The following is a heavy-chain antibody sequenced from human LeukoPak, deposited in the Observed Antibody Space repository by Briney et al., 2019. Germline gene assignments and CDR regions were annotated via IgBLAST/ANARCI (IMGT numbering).Heavy chain of an antibody. CDR3: ARGDGYNDAEYLQH. CDR1: GFTFSSYG. D-gene: IGHD5-24*01. Sequence: GRALRLSCAASGFTFSSYGMHWVRQAPGKGLEGVAVIWYDGSNKYYGDSVKGGFTISRDNSKKTLYLQMNSLRVEDTAVYYCARGDGYNDAEYLQHWGQGTLVTVS. CDR2: IWYDGSNK. J-gene: IGHJ1*01. V-gene: IGHV3-33*01.